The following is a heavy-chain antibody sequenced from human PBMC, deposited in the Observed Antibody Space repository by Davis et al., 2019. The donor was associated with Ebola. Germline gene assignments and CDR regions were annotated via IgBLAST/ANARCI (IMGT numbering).Heavy chain of an antibody. Sequence: GGSLRLSCAASGFTSSSYAMSCVRQAPGKGLEWVSAISGSGGSTYYADSVKGRFTISRDNSKNTLYLQMNSLRAEDTAVYYCAKGSSIYSGSYLDYWGQGTLVTVSS. V-gene: IGHV3-23*01. CDR1: GFTSSSYA. J-gene: IGHJ4*02. D-gene: IGHD1-26*01. CDR3: AKGSSIYSGSYLDY. CDR2: ISGSGGST.